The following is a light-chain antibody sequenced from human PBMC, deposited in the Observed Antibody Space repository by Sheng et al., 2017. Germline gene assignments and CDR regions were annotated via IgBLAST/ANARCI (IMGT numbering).Light chain of an antibody. J-gene: IGKJ4*01. CDR1: QDITNY. CDR3: QQYDHFPLT. Sequence: DIQMTQSPSSLSASVGDRVTITCQASQDITNYLHWYQHKPGKAPKLLIYDASKLETGVSSRFSGGGSGAHFTLSISNLQPEDFATYYCQQYDHFPLTFGGGTNVENK. CDR2: DAS. V-gene: IGKV1-33*01.